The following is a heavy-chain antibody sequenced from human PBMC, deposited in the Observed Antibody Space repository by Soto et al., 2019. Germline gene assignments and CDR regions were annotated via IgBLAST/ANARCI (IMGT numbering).Heavy chain of an antibody. J-gene: IGHJ4*02. V-gene: IGHV3-21*01. CDR3: ARDWDGDYVFDY. Sequence: EVQLVESGGGLVKPGGSLRLSCAASGFTFSSYSMNWVRQAPGKGLEWVSSISSSSSYIYYADSVKGRFTISRDNAKNSLYLQMNSLRAEDTAVYYCARDWDGDYVFDYWGQGTLVTVSS. CDR2: ISSSSSYI. CDR1: GFTFSSYS. D-gene: IGHD4-17*01.